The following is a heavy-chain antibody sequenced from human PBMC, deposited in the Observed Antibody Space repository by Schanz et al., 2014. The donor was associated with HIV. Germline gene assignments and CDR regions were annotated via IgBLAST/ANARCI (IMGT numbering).Heavy chain of an antibody. CDR2: IKTSGGTT. Sequence: QVQLVQSGAEVTKPGSSVKVSCKASGGTFSIYAISWVRQAPGQGLEWMGMIKTSGGTTTYAQKFQGRVTLTRDTTATTVYMELSSLKSEDTAVYYCARTHYSVVSSRAMDVWGQGTTVTVSS. CDR1: GGTFSIYA. V-gene: IGHV1-46*01. D-gene: IGHD2-15*01. J-gene: IGHJ6*02. CDR3: ARTHYSVVSSRAMDV.